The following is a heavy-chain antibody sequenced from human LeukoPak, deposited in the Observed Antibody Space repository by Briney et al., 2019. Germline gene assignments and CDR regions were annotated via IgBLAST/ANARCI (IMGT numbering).Heavy chain of an antibody. Sequence: PGGSLRLSCAASGFTFSSYGMSWVRQAPGKGLEWVSAISGSGGSTYYADSVKGRFTISRDNSKNTLYLQMNSLRAEDTAVYYCAKDYHGGWYYYDSSGYAPHWFDPWGQGTLATVSS. V-gene: IGHV3-23*01. D-gene: IGHD3-22*01. CDR3: AKDYHGGWYYYDSSGYAPHWFDP. CDR1: GFTFSSYG. J-gene: IGHJ5*02. CDR2: ISGSGGST.